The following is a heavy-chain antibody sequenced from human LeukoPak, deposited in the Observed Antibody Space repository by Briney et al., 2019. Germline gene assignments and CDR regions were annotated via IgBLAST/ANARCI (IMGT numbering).Heavy chain of an antibody. D-gene: IGHD3-10*01. CDR1: GFTFDDYA. V-gene: IGHV3-9*01. Sequence: PGGSLRLSCAASGFTFDDYAMHWVRQAPGKGLEWVSGITWNSGSIGYADSVKGRFTISRDNAKNSLYLQMNSLRADDTALYYCAKGPFGELLSDAFDIWGQGTMVTVSS. J-gene: IGHJ3*02. CDR3: AKGPFGELLSDAFDI. CDR2: ITWNSGSI.